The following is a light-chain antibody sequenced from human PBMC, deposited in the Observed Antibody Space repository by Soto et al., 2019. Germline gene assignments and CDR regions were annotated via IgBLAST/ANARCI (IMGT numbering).Light chain of an antibody. J-gene: IGLJ1*01. CDR2: EVN. CDR3: SSYGGPNNSNYV. CDR1: SSDVGAYNY. V-gene: IGLV2-8*01. Sequence: QSALTQPPSASGSPGQSVTISCTGTSSDVGAYNYVSWYQQHPGKAPKLMISEVNKRPSGVPDRFSGSKSGNTASLTVSGLQPEDEAYYYCSSYGGPNNSNYVFGTGTKVTVL.